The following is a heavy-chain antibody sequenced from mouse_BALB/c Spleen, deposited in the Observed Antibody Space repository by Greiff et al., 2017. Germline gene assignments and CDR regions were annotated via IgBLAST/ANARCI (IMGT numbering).Heavy chain of an antibody. CDR2: ISYDGSN. V-gene: IGHV3-6*02. D-gene: IGHD2-4*01. J-gene: IGHJ3*01. Sequence: EVKLEESGPGLVKPSQSLSLTCSVTGYSITSGYYWNWIRQFPGNKLEWMGYISYDGSNNYNPSLKNRISITRDTSKNQFFLKLNSVTTEDTATYYCARGGIRLPSYWGQGTLVTVSA. CDR1: GYSITSGYY. CDR3: ARGGIRLPSY.